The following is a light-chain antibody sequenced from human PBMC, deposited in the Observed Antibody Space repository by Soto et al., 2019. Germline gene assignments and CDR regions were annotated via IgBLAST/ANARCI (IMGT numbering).Light chain of an antibody. Sequence: ALAQPASVSGSPGQSITISCTGTSSDVGSYNLVSWYQQHPGKAPKLMIYEGSKRPSGVSNRFSGSKSGNTASLTISGLQAEDEADYYCCSYAGSSPYVFGTGTKVTVL. V-gene: IGLV2-23*01. CDR1: SSDVGSYNL. CDR3: CSYAGSSPYV. CDR2: EGS. J-gene: IGLJ1*01.